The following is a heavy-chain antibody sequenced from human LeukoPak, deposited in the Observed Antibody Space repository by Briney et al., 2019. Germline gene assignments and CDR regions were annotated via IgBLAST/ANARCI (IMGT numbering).Heavy chain of an antibody. CDR3: ARTGYDSSGYYPDY. CDR2: ISYDRSNK. Sequence: GGSLRLSCAASGFTFSSYGMHWVRQAPGKGLEWVAVISYDRSNKYYADSVKGRFTISRDNSKNTLYLQMNSLRAEDTAVYYCARTGYDSSGYYPDYWGQGTLVTVSS. D-gene: IGHD3-22*01. V-gene: IGHV3-30*03. CDR1: GFTFSSYG. J-gene: IGHJ4*02.